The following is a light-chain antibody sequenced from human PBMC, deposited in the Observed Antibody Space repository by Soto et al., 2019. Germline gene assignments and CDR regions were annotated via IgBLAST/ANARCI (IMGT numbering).Light chain of an antibody. J-gene: IGKJ1*01. V-gene: IGKV1-5*03. CDR3: QQYHSYWT. CDR2: KAS. CDR1: QSISSW. Sequence: DIQMTQSPSTLSASVGDRVTITCRASQSISSWLAWYQQKPGKAPKILIYKASRLDSGVPSRFSGSGSGTEFTLTISSLQPDDFSTYYCQQYHSYWTFGQGTKVDIK.